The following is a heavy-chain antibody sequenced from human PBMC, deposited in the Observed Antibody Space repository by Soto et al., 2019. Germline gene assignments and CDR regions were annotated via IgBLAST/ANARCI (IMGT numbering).Heavy chain of an antibody. CDR3: ARVRGEVAARPRFDP. Sequence: GSLRLSCAASGFTFSSYSMNWVRQAPGKGLEWVSSISSSSSYIYYADSVKGRFTISRDNAKNSLYLQMNSLRAEDTAVYYCARVRGEVAARPRFDPWGQGTLVTVSS. CDR1: GFTFSSYS. J-gene: IGHJ5*02. V-gene: IGHV3-21*01. D-gene: IGHD6-6*01. CDR2: ISSSSSYI.